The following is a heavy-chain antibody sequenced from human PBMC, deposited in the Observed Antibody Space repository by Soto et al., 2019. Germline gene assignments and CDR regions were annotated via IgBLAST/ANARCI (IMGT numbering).Heavy chain of an antibody. CDR2: IYYSGST. D-gene: IGHD6-13*01. CDR3: ARDSSSWVSQGGMDV. Sequence: QVQLQESDPGLVKPSQTLSLTCTVSGGSISSGGYYWSWIRQHPGKGLEWIGYIYYSGSTYYNPSLKSRVTISVDTSKNQFSLKLSSVTAADTAVYYCARDSSSWVSQGGMDVWGQGTTVTVSS. J-gene: IGHJ6*02. CDR1: GGSISSGGYY. V-gene: IGHV4-31*03.